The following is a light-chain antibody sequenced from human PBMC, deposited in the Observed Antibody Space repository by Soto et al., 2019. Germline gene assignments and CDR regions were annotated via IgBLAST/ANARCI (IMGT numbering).Light chain of an antibody. J-gene: IGKJ5*01. Sequence: DIQMTQSPSTLSASAGERVTLTCRASQSIINWLGWYQQKPGKAPKLLIYAAFTLHSGVPARLSGSRSGTDFTLTISSLQPEDFATYYCQQVNSYPQTFGQGTRLEIK. CDR3: QQVNSYPQT. CDR1: QSIINW. CDR2: AAF. V-gene: IGKV1-5*01.